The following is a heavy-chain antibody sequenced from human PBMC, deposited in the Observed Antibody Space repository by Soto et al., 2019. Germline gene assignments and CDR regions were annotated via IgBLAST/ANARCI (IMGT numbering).Heavy chain of an antibody. CDR1: GGTFSSYA. V-gene: IGHV1-69*13. Sequence: SVKISCKASGGTFSSYAISWVRQAPGQGLEWMGGIIPIFGTANYAQKFQGRVTITVDESTSTAYMELSSLRSEDTAVYYCAILTLGGDCYSPCPIDYWGQGTLVTVSS. CDR2: IIPIFGTA. D-gene: IGHD2-21*02. J-gene: IGHJ4*02. CDR3: AILTLGGDCYSPCPIDY.